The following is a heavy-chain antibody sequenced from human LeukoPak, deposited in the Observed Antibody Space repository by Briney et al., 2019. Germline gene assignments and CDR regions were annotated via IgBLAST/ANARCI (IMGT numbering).Heavy chain of an antibody. J-gene: IGHJ4*02. CDR1: GFTVSSKY. Sequence: GGSLRLSCAASGFTVSSKYMGWVRQTPGKRLEWVSVIFNSDTTQYADSVKGRFTVSRDNSKNTLYLQMNSLRADETAMYYCARSEQWLAWNYWGQGTLVTVSS. CDR2: IFNSDTT. V-gene: IGHV3-53*01. CDR3: ARSEQWLAWNY. D-gene: IGHD6-19*01.